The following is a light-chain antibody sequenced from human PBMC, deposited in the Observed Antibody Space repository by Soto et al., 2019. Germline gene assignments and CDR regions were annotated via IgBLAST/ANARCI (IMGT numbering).Light chain of an antibody. CDR3: SSYTSSSTVV. Sequence: QSALTQPASVSGSPGQSTTISCTGTSSDIGGYNYVSWYQQRPGKAPKLIIYDVSDRPSGVSNRFSGSKSGNTASLTIAGLHAEYEADYYCSSYTSSSTVVFGGGTKLTVL. CDR2: DVS. CDR1: SSDIGGYNY. V-gene: IGLV2-14*01. J-gene: IGLJ2*01.